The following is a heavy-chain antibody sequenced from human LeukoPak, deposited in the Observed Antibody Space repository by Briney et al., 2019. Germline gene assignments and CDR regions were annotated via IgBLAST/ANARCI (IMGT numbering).Heavy chain of an antibody. D-gene: IGHD3-22*01. Sequence: PGGSLRLSCAASGFTFSSYSMNWVRQAPGKGLEWVSYISSSSSTIYYADSVKGRFTISRDNSKNTLYLQMNSLRAEDTAVYYCARDGYYYDSSGYSVDLDYWGQGTLVTVSS. CDR2: ISSSSSTI. CDR3: ARDGYYYDSSGYSVDLDY. J-gene: IGHJ4*02. V-gene: IGHV3-48*01. CDR1: GFTFSSYS.